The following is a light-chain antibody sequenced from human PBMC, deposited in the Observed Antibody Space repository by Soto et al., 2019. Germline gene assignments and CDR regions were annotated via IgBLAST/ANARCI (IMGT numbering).Light chain of an antibody. V-gene: IGKV3-15*01. Sequence: EIVMTQSPATLSVSPGERATLSCRASQSVSSNLAWYQQKPGQAPRLLIYGASTRATGIPARFSGSGSGTESTLTISCLQFEDFAVYYCQHYNNWPPWSFGQGTKVEIK. CDR2: GAS. CDR1: QSVSSN. CDR3: QHYNNWPPWS. J-gene: IGKJ1*01.